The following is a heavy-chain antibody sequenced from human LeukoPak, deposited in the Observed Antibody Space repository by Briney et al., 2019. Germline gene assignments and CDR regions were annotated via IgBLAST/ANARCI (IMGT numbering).Heavy chain of an antibody. Sequence: WASVKVSCKASGYTFTGYYMHWVRQAPGQGLEWMGWINPNSGGTNYAQKFQGRVTMTRDTSISTAYMELSRLRSDDTAVYYCAREEIAAAEVYNWFDPWGQGTLVTVSS. J-gene: IGHJ5*02. CDR2: INPNSGGT. CDR1: GYTFTGYY. V-gene: IGHV1-2*02. D-gene: IGHD6-13*01. CDR3: AREEIAAAEVYNWFDP.